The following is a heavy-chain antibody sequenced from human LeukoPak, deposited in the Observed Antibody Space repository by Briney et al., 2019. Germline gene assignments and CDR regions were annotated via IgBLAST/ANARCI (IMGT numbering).Heavy chain of an antibody. CDR3: ARGYYYGSGSFYYFDY. J-gene: IGHJ4*02. D-gene: IGHD3-10*01. CDR1: GFTFSSYW. CDR2: IKQDGSEK. V-gene: IGHV3-7*01. Sequence: PGGSLRLSCAASGFTFSSYWMSWVRQASGKGLEWVANIKQDGSEKYYVDSVKGRFTISRDNAKNSLYLQMNSLRAEDTAVYYCARGYYYGSGSFYYFDYWGQGTLVTVSS.